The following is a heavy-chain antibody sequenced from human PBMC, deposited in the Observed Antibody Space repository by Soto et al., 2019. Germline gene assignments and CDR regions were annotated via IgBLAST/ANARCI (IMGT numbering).Heavy chain of an antibody. CDR3: ARVTELGTGYAMDV. CDR1: GGTFSDSG. V-gene: IGHV1-69*06. J-gene: IGHJ6*02. D-gene: IGHD1-7*01. CDR2: ILPKFGKT. Sequence: QVRLAQSGTEVKKPGSSVKVSCKASGGTFSDSGVTWVRQAPRQGLEWVGAILPKFGKTNYAQKFQGRVAIIADKSPDTVFLEVSRPKSDDTAVYFCARVTELGTGYAMDVWGQGTTVIVSS.